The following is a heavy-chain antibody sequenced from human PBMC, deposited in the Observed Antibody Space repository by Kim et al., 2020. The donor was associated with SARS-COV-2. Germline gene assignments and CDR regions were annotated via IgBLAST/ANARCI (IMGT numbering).Heavy chain of an antibody. J-gene: IGHJ1*01. CDR2: IYYSGST. D-gene: IGHD6-13*01. CDR3: ARYSSSWYGYFQH. V-gene: IGHV4-39*01. CDR1: GGSISSSSYY. Sequence: SETLSLTCTVSGGSISSSSYYWGWIRQPPGKGLEWIGSIYYSGSTYYNPSLKSRVTISVDTSKNQFSLKLSSVTAADTAVYYCARYSSSWYGYFQHWGQGTLVTVSS.